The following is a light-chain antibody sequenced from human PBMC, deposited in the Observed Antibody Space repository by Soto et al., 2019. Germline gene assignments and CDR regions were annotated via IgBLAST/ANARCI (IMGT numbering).Light chain of an antibody. CDR2: KAS. CDR1: ETINNW. V-gene: IGKV1-5*03. Sequence: DIQMTQSPSTLSASDGDRVTITCRASETINNWLAWYQQKPGKAPKLLIYKASTLEGGVPSRFSGSGSATEFTLTISSLQPDDFATYYCQQYDKFSHTFGQGTKVDIK. J-gene: IGKJ1*01. CDR3: QQYDKFSHT.